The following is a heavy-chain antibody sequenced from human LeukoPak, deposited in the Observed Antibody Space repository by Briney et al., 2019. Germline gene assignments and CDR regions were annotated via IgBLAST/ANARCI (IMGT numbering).Heavy chain of an antibody. V-gene: IGHV3-73*01. CDR3: LTGDAFDI. D-gene: IGHD3-9*01. CDR2: IRSKANSYAT. CDR1: GFTFSGSA. J-gene: IGHJ3*02. Sequence: PGGSLRLSCAAPGFTFSGSAMRCVRQASGKGLGWVGRIRSKANSYATAYAASVKGRFTISRDDSKNTAYLQMNSLKTEDTAVYYCLTGDAFDIWGQGTMVTVSS.